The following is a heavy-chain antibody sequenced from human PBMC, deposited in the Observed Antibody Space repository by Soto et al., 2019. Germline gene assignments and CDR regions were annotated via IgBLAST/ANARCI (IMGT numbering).Heavy chain of an antibody. CDR2: ISAYNGNT. V-gene: IGHV1-18*04. D-gene: IGHD2-2*01. J-gene: IGHJ4*02. Sequence: QVQLVQSGAEVKKPGASVKVSCKTSGYTFTSHGISWVRQAPGQGLEWMGWISAYNGNTNYAQKLQGRVTMTTDTPRSTAYIELRSLRSDDTAVYYCARTYCSSARCYSDYWGQGTLVAVAA. CDR3: ARTYCSSARCYSDY. CDR1: GYTFTSHG.